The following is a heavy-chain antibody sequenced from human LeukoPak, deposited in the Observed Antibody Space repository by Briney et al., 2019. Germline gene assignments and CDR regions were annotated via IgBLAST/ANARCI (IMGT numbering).Heavy chain of an antibody. CDR3: ARDDGVSGLRLGELSFSFDY. CDR2: IIPILGIA. CDR1: GGTFSSYA. D-gene: IGHD3-16*02. J-gene: IGHJ4*02. V-gene: IGHV1-69*04. Sequence: SVKVSCKASGGTFSSYAISWVRQAPGQGLEWMGRIIPILGIANYAQKSQGRVTITADKSTSTAYMELSSLRSEDTAVYYCARDDGVSGLRLGELSFSFDYWGQGTLVTVSS.